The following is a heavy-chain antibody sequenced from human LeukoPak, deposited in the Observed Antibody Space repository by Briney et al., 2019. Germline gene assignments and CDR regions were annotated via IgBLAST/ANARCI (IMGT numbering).Heavy chain of an antibody. CDR2: IYPGDSDT. J-gene: IGHJ6*02. V-gene: IGHV5-51*01. CDR3: ARPNVDHYYYYGMDV. Sequence: GESLKISCKGSGYSFTSYWIGWVRQMPGKGLEWMGIIYPGDSDTRYSPSFQGQVTISADKSISTAYLQWSSLKASDTAMYYCARPNVDHYYYYGMDVWGQGTTVTVSS. CDR1: GYSFTSYW. D-gene: IGHD5-12*01.